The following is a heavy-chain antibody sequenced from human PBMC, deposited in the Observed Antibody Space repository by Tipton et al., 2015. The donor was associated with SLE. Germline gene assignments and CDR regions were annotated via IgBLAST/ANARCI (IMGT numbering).Heavy chain of an antibody. J-gene: IGHJ4*02. CDR3: ARGGGNRGILDY. V-gene: IGHV4-59*11. CDR1: GGSIGSHY. CDR2: IYYSGST. Sequence: TLSLTCTVSGGSIGSHYWSWFRQPPGKGLEWIGYIYYSGSTNYNPSLKSRVTISVDTSKNQFSLKVSSVTAADTAVYYCARGGGNRGILDYWGQGTLVTVSS. D-gene: IGHD4-23*01.